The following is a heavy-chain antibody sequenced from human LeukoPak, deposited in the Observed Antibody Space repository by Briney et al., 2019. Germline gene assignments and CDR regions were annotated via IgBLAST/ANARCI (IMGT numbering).Heavy chain of an antibody. CDR2: ISSSGRT. CDR3: ARGQYGSGIVY. D-gene: IGHD3-10*01. Sequence: PSQTLSLTCTVSGGSTSSGDYYWSWIRQPPGKGLEWIGYISSSGRTYYNPSLKSRITVSIDTAKNQFSLKVNSVTAADTAVYYCARGQYGSGIVYWGQGTLVTVSS. J-gene: IGHJ4*02. V-gene: IGHV4-30-4*01. CDR1: GGSTSSGDYY.